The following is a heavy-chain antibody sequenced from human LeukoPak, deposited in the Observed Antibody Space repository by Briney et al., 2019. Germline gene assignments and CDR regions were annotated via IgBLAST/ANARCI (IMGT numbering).Heavy chain of an antibody. CDR1: GFTFSSYS. V-gene: IGHV3-21*01. CDR3: AYTSGYDFSSYYYYYMDV. J-gene: IGHJ6*03. CDR2: ISSSSSYI. D-gene: IGHD5-12*01. Sequence: GGSLRLSCAASGFTFSSYSMKWVRQAPGKGLEWVSSISSSSSYIYYADSVKGRFTISRDNAKNSLYLQMNSLRAEDTAVYYCAYTSGYDFSSYYYYYMDVWGKGTTVTVSS.